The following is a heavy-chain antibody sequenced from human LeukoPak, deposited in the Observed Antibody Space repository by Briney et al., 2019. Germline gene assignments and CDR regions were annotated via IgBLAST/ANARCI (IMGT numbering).Heavy chain of an antibody. CDR1: GYSFTSYW. V-gene: IGHV5-51*01. D-gene: IGHD6-13*01. CDR3: ARHAVYSSSWYLEDY. Sequence: GESLKISCKGSGYSFTSYWIGWVRQMPGKGLEWMGVIYPGDSDTRYSPSFQGQVTISADKSISTAYLQWSSLKASDTAMYYCARHAVYSSSWYLEDYWGQGTLVTVSS. J-gene: IGHJ4*02. CDR2: IYPGDSDT.